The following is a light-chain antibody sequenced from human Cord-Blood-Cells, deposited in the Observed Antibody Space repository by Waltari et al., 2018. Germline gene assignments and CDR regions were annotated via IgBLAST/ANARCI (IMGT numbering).Light chain of an antibody. Sequence: QSALTQPRSVSGSPGQSVTISCTGTSSEVGGYNSVSWYQQNPGKAPKLMIYDVSKRPSGVPDRFSGSKSGNTASLTISGLQAEDEADYYCCSYAGSYTYVFGTGTKVTVL. CDR3: CSYAGSYTYV. V-gene: IGLV2-11*01. J-gene: IGLJ1*01. CDR2: DVS. CDR1: SSEVGGYNS.